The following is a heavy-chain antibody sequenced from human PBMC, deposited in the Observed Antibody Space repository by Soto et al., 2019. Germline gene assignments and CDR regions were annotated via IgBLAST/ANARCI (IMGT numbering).Heavy chain of an antibody. CDR1: GFTFSSHA. CDR2: ISGSGGST. Sequence: EVQLLESGGGLVEPGGSLRLSCAASGFTFSSHAMSWVRQAPGKGLEWVSGISGSGGSTYNADSVKGRFTISRDNSKNTVKLQMNSLSAEVTAVYYCAQDRFPDSVVVEGGTPVWYFDLWGRGTLVTVSS. CDR3: AQDRFPDSVVVEGGTPVWYFDL. J-gene: IGHJ2*01. D-gene: IGHD2-15*01. V-gene: IGHV3-23*01.